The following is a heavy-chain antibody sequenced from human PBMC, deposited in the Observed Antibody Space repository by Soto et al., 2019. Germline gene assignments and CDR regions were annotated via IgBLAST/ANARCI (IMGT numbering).Heavy chain of an antibody. CDR2: IIPILGLQ. CDR1: GGTLSSYP. V-gene: IGHV1-69*02. J-gene: IGHJ5*02. D-gene: IGHD3-10*01. CDR3: APPRADSGSYFWFDP. Sequence: QVQLVQSGAEVKKPGSSVKVSCKASGGTLSSYPISWVRQAPGQGLEWMGRIIPILGLQNYAEKFQGRLTITADKTTSTGYMELSSLRSEDTAVYYCAPPRADSGSYFWFDPWGQGTLVTVYS.